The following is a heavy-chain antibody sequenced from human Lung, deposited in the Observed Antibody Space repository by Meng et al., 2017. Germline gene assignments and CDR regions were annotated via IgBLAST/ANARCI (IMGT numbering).Heavy chain of an antibody. CDR2: INPKSGDT. D-gene: IGHD6-13*01. Sequence: ASVKVSCKASGYTFTDYGLHWVRRAPGQGLEWMGRINPKSGDTHYAQRFQGRVTMTGDTSISTAYMELSGLRSDDTAMYYCASDEDKSAAGKLFGDYWGQGTLVTVSS. V-gene: IGHV1-2*06. J-gene: IGHJ4*02. CDR3: ASDEDKSAAGKLFGDY. CDR1: GYTFTDYG.